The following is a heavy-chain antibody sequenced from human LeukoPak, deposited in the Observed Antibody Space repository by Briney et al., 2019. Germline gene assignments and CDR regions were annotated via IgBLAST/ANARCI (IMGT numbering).Heavy chain of an antibody. CDR3: ARTHIVVVVAATLSRAFDI. Sequence: SVKVSCKASGCTFSSYDISWVRQAPGQGLEWMGRIIPILGIANYAQKFQGRVTITADKSTSTAYMELSSLRSEDTAVYYCARTHIVVVVAATLSRAFDIWGQGTMVTVSS. D-gene: IGHD2-15*01. V-gene: IGHV1-69*04. CDR1: GCTFSSYD. CDR2: IIPILGIA. J-gene: IGHJ3*02.